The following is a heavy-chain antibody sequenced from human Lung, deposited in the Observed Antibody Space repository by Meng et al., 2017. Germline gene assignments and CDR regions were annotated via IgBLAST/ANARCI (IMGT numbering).Heavy chain of an antibody. CDR1: GYTFPDYW. CDR3: ARDEDISAAGKLFGDY. D-gene: IGHD6-13*01. V-gene: IGHV1-2*06. J-gene: IGHJ4*02. CDR2: INPKSGDT. Sequence: QVHVWSSGAEVKKPGSSVKVSCKASGYTFPDYWLHWVRRAPGQGLEWMGRINPKSGDTHYAQRFQGRVTMTGDTSISTAYMELSGLRSDDTAMYYCARDEDISAAGKLFGDYWGQGTLVTVSS.